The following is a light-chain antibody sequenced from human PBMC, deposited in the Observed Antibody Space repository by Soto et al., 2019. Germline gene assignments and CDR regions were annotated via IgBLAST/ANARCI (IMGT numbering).Light chain of an antibody. CDR3: SSYTTSNTRQIV. CDR2: DVS. CDR1: SSDVGGYNY. V-gene: IGLV2-14*01. Sequence: SVLTQPASVYGSPGRAITISCTGTSSDVGGYNYVSWYQQHPGKAPKFMIYDVSNRPSGVSNRFSGSKSGNTASLTISGLQAEDEADYYCSSYTTSNTRQIVFGTGTKVTAL. J-gene: IGLJ1*01.